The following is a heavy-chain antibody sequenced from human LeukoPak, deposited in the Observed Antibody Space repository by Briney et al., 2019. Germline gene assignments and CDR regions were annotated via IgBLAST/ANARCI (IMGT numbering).Heavy chain of an antibody. J-gene: IGHJ4*02. V-gene: IGHV1-2*06. Sequence: ASVRVSCKASGYTFTGYYMHWVRQAPGQGLKWMGRINPNSGGTNYAQKFQGRVTMTRDTSISTAYMELSRLRSDDTAVYYCARDLDAYSSGWYDFDYWGQGTLVTVSS. CDR2: INPNSGGT. D-gene: IGHD6-19*01. CDR3: ARDLDAYSSGWYDFDY. CDR1: GYTFTGYY.